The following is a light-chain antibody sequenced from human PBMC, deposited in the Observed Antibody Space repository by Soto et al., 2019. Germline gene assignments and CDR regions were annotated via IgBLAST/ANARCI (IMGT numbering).Light chain of an antibody. CDR1: SSNIGSNY. CDR2: RNS. J-gene: IGLJ2*01. V-gene: IGLV1-47*01. Sequence: QAVVTQPPSASGTPGQRVTISCSGSSSNIGSNYVYWYQQLPGTVPQLLIYRNSERPSGVPDRFSGSKSGTSASRAISGLRSEDEADYYCAAWDDSLSGVVCGGGTKLTV. CDR3: AAWDDSLSGVV.